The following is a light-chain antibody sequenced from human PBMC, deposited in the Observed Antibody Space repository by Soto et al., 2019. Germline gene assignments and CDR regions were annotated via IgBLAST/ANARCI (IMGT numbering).Light chain of an antibody. V-gene: IGLV2-14*01. CDR2: DVS. CDR3: SSYTSSGVYV. J-gene: IGLJ1*01. CDR1: SSDVGGYNY. Sequence: QSVLTQPASVSGSPGQSITISCTGTSSDVGGYNYVSWYQQHPGKAPKLMIYDVSNRPSGVSNRFSGSKSGNTASLTISGLQAEDEADYYCSSYTSSGVYVFGTGTKLTVL.